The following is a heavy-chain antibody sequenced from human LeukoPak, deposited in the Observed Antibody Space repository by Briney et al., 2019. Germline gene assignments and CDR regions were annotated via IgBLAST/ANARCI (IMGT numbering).Heavy chain of an antibody. J-gene: IGHJ4*02. CDR1: GFTFSSYA. CDR3: AKRRVSGRSSKFDY. CDR2: IDGSGGNT. Sequence: GGSLRLSWAAAGFTFSSYAMSWVRQAPGKGLEWVSAIDGSGGNTYYADSVKGRFTISRDNSKNTLYLLMNSLRAEDTAVYYCAKRRVSGRSSKFDYWGQGTLVTVSS. V-gene: IGHV3-23*01. D-gene: IGHD6-6*01.